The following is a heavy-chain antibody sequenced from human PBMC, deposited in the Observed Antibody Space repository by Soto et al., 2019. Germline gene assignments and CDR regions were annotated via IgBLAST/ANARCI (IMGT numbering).Heavy chain of an antibody. D-gene: IGHD2-15*01. CDR3: AREGSPPCSGGRCYRRYFDY. CDR2: IIPIFGTA. CDR1: GGTFSSYA. J-gene: IGHJ4*02. Sequence: QVQLVQSGAEVKKPGSSVKVSCKASGGTFSSYAISWVRQAPGQGLEWMGGIIPIFGTANYAQKLQGRVTITADESTSTAYMELSSLRSEDTAVYYCAREGSPPCSGGRCYRRYFDYWGQGTLVTVSS. V-gene: IGHV1-69*01.